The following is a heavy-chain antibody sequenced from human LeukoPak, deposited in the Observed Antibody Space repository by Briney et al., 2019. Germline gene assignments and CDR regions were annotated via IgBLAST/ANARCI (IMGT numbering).Heavy chain of an antibody. CDR1: GFIFSSYN. J-gene: IGHJ6*03. CDR3: ARAVDYYYYYMDV. Sequence: GGSLRLSCVASGFIFSSYNINWVRQAPGKGLEWVSSISSSSTYIYYADSVKGRFTISRDNAKNPLDLQMDSLRVEDTAVYYCARAVDYYYYYMDVWGKGTTVTVSS. CDR2: ISSSSTYI. D-gene: IGHD2-2*01. V-gene: IGHV3-21*01.